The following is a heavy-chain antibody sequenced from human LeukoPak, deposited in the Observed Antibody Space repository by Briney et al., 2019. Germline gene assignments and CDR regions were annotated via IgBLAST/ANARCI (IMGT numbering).Heavy chain of an antibody. D-gene: IGHD2-2*01. CDR1: GGSISSYY. Sequence: PSETLSLTCTVSGGSISSYYWSWIRQPPGKGLEWIGYIYYSGSTYYNPSLKSRVTISVDTSKNQFSLKLSSVTAADTAVYYCAREGYCSSTSCPDVWGKGTTVTVSS. CDR3: AREGYCSSTSCPDV. CDR2: IYYSGST. J-gene: IGHJ6*04. V-gene: IGHV4-59*08.